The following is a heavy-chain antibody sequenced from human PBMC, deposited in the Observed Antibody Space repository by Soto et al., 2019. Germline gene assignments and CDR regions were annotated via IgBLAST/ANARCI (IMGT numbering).Heavy chain of an antibody. CDR3: AKDLIGYCSGGSCYNIY. CDR1: GFTFSSYA. Sequence: GGSLRLSCAASGFTFSSYAMHWVRQAPGKELEYVSAISGSGGSTYYADSVKGRFTISRDNSKNTLYLQMNSLRAEDTAVYYCAKDLIGYCSGGSCYNIYWGQGTLVTVSP. V-gene: IGHV3-64*04. J-gene: IGHJ4*02. D-gene: IGHD2-15*01. CDR2: ISGSGGST.